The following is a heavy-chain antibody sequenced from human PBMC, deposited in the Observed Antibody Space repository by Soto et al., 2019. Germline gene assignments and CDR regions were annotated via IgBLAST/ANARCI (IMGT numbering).Heavy chain of an antibody. D-gene: IGHD3-10*01. CDR2: ISRDGSNK. Sequence: QVQVVESGGGVVQPGRSLRLSCAASGFTFSRYAIHWVRQAPGKGLGWVAVISRDGSNKYYVDSVKGRFTISRDNSKNTLYLQMNSLRDEDTAVYYCARSRNSAVADSFDFWGQGPLVTVSS. V-gene: IGHV3-30*04. CDR1: GFTFSRYA. CDR3: ARSRNSAVADSFDF. J-gene: IGHJ4*02.